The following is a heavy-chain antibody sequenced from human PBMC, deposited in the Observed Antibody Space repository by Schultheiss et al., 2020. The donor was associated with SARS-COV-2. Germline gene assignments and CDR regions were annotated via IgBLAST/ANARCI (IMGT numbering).Heavy chain of an antibody. CDR1: GGSISSGGYY. J-gene: IGHJ4*02. Sequence: LRLSCTVSGGSISSGGYYWSWIRQHPGKGLEWIGYIYYSGSTYYNPSLKSRVTISVDTSKNQFSLKLSSVTAADTAVYYCARGTTVTAVGYWGQGTLVTVSS. CDR2: IYYSGST. D-gene: IGHD2-21*02. V-gene: IGHV4-31*03. CDR3: ARGTTVTAVGY.